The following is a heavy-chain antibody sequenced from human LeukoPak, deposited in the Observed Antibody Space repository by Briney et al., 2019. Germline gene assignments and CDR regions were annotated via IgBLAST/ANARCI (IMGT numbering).Heavy chain of an antibody. Sequence: ASMKVSCKASGYSFTIYYIHWVRQAPGQGLEWMGLINPTDGRTSYAPNFQGRLTLTMDTSTSTVYMEMNTLRSEDTAVYYCARVWGEINYLDPWGQGTLVTVSS. V-gene: IGHV1-46*01. CDR1: GYSFTIYY. CDR2: INPTDGRT. D-gene: IGHD7-27*01. J-gene: IGHJ5*02. CDR3: ARVWGEINYLDP.